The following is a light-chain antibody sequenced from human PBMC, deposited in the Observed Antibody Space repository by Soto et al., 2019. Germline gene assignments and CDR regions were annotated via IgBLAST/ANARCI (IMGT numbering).Light chain of an antibody. V-gene: IGKV1-12*01. J-gene: IGKJ5*01. Sequence: DVQVTQSPSSVSASVGDRVTITCRASQGVSTWLAWYQQKPGKAPNLLIYTASSLQSGVPSRFSGSGSGTDFTLTINGLQPEDIATYYCQQAASFPITFGQGTRLEI. CDR1: QGVSTW. CDR3: QQAASFPIT. CDR2: TAS.